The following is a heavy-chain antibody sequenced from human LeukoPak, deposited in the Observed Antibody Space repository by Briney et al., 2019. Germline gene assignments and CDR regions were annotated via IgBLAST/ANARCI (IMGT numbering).Heavy chain of an antibody. CDR3: ARDGEASYGGNSIIPFDY. V-gene: IGHV3-30-3*01. CDR2: ISYDGSNK. Sequence: GGSLRLSCAASGFTFSSYAMHWVRQAPGKGLEWVAVISYDGSNKYYADSVKGRFTISRDNSKNTLYLQMNSLRAEDTAVYYCARDGEASYGGNSIIPFDYWGQGTLVTVSS. D-gene: IGHD4-23*01. J-gene: IGHJ4*02. CDR1: GFTFSSYA.